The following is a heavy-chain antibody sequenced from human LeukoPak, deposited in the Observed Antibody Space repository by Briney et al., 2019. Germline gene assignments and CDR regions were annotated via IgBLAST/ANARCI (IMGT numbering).Heavy chain of an antibody. Sequence: GGSLRLSCAASGLTFSSYGMHWVRQAPGKGLEWGAVILNDGIKKYYAESVKGRFTISRDNSKNTLYLQMNSLRVVDTAVYYCAKDLDSSGYSYWGQGTLVSVSS. CDR3: AKDLDSSGYSY. D-gene: IGHD3-22*01. CDR2: ILNDGIKK. V-gene: IGHV3-30*18. CDR1: GLTFSSYG. J-gene: IGHJ4*02.